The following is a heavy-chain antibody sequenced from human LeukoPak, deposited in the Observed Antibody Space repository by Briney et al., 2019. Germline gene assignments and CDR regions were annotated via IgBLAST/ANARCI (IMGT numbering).Heavy chain of an antibody. CDR3: ARLKGLLYYDILTGYFPYYYYYYMDV. V-gene: IGHV4-34*01. Sequence: SETLSLTCPVYGGSFSGYYWSWIRQPPWKGLEWIGEINHSGSTNYNPSLKSRVTISVDTSKNQFSLKLSSVTAADTAVYYCARLKGLLYYDILTGYFPYYYYYYMDVWGKGTTVTISS. D-gene: IGHD3-9*01. J-gene: IGHJ6*03. CDR1: GGSFSGYY. CDR2: INHSGST.